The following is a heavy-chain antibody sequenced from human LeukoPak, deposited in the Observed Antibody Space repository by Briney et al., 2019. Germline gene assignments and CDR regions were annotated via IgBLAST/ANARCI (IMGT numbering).Heavy chain of an antibody. J-gene: IGHJ4*02. V-gene: IGHV4-39*01. D-gene: IGHD4-11*01. CDR3: ARQKDDYSNRRDDY. Sequence: SETLSLTCAVYGESFSGYYWGWIRQPPGKGLEWIGSIYYSGSTYYNPSLKCRVTISVDTSKNQFSLKLSSVTAADTAVYYCARQKDDYSNRRDDYWGQGTLVTVSS. CDR2: IYYSGST. CDR1: GESFSGYY.